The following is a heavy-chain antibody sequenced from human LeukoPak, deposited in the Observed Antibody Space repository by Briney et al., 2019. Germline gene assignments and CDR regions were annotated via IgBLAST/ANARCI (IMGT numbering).Heavy chain of an antibody. V-gene: IGHV3-30*18. CDR2: ISYDGSNK. J-gene: IGHJ6*02. D-gene: IGHD6-13*01. CDR3: AKKGGGAAAGYYYYYGMDV. CDR1: GFTFSSYG. Sequence: GGSLRLSCAASGFTFSSYGMHWVRQAPGKGLEWVAVISYDGSNKYYADSVKGRFTISRDNSKNTLYLQMYSLRAEDTAVYYCAKKGGGAAAGYYYYYGMDVWGQGTTVTVSS.